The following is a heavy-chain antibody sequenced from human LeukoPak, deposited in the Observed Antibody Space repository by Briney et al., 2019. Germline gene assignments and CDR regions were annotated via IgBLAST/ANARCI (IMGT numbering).Heavy chain of an antibody. D-gene: IGHD3-10*01. J-gene: IGHJ3*02. CDR2: IYYSGST. Sequence: SETLTLTCTVSGGSISSYYWGWIRQPPGKGLEWIGSIYYSGSTYYNPSLKSRVTISVDMSKNEFSVKLSSVTAADTAVYYCARFSLKGSGSYSNIDAFDTWGQGTMVTVSS. CDR3: ARFSLKGSGSYSNIDAFDT. CDR1: GGSISSYY. V-gene: IGHV4-39*07.